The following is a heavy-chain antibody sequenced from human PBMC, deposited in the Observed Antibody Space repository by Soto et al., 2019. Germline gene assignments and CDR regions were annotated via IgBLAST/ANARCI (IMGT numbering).Heavy chain of an antibody. CDR1: GFTFSSYA. J-gene: IGHJ4*02. CDR2: IIGSGGGT. V-gene: IGHV3-23*01. Sequence: GGSLRLSCAASGFTFSSYAMSWVRQAPGKGLEWVSGIIGSGGGTYYADSVKGRFTISRDNSKNTVYLQMNSLRAEDTAVYYCAKMSTRNGYSSSWFDYWGQGTLVTVSS. D-gene: IGHD6-13*01. CDR3: AKMSTRNGYSSSWFDY.